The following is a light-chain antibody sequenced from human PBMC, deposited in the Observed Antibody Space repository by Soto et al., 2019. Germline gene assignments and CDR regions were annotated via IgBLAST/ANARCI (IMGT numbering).Light chain of an antibody. CDR3: SAYAGSNNFV. CDR2: EVS. V-gene: IGLV2-8*01. Sequence: QSALTQPPSASGSPGQSVTISCTGTSSDVGDNYASWYQQHLGKAPKLIIYEVSQRPSGVPDRFSGSKSGNTASLTVSGLQTEDEADYYCSAYAGSNNFVFGSGTKVTV. CDR1: SSDVGDNY. J-gene: IGLJ1*01.